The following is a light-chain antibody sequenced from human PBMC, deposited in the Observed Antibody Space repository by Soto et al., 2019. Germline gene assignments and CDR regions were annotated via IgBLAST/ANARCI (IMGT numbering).Light chain of an antibody. V-gene: IGLV1-51*01. CDR3: GTWDSSLSAEV. CDR2: DNN. Sequence: QSVLTQPPSVSAAPGQKVTISCSGSSSNIGNNYVSWYQQLPGTAPKLLIYDNNKRPSGIPDRFSGSKSGTSATLGITGLQTGDEADYYCGTWDSSLSAEVFGGGTKLTGL. CDR1: SSNIGNNY. J-gene: IGLJ2*01.